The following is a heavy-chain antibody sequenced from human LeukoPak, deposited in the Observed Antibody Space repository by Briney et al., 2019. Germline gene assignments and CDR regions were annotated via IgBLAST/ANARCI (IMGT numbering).Heavy chain of an antibody. D-gene: IGHD2-15*01. CDR2: ISFDGKVQ. Sequence: GGSLRLSCAASGFIFSKYGMHWVRQAPGKGLEWVAVISFDGKVQYYADSVKGRFTISRDNPKNTLYLQMNSLRAEDTAVYYCAKEVQIRAATGNDYWGQGTLVSVSS. CDR3: AKEVQIRAATGNDY. V-gene: IGHV3-30*18. J-gene: IGHJ4*02. CDR1: GFIFSKYG.